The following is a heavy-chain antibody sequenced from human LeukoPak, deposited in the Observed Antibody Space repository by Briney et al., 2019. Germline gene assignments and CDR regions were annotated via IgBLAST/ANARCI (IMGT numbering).Heavy chain of an antibody. CDR1: VYTFTNYY. CDR3: TRDQGGHSSSWFEFDP. D-gene: IGHD6-13*01. Sequence: GASVTVSCKASVYTFTNYYMHWVRQAPGQGLEWMGIINPSGGSTNYAQKFQGRVTMTRDTSTSTVYMELSSLRSEDTAVYYCTRDQGGHSSSWFEFDPWGQGTLVTVSS. CDR2: INPSGGST. V-gene: IGHV1-46*01. J-gene: IGHJ5*02.